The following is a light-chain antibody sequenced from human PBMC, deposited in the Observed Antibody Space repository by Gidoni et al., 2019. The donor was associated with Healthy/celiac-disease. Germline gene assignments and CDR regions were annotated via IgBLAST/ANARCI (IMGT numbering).Light chain of an antibody. CDR2: KAS. CDR3: QQYNSYGT. V-gene: IGKV1-5*03. Sequence: DIQMTQSPSTLSASVGDRVTITCRASQSISSWLAWYQQKPGKAPKLLIYKASSLESGVLSRFSGSGSGTEFTLPISSLQPDDFATYYCQQYNSYGTFGQGTKVEIK. CDR1: QSISSW. J-gene: IGKJ1*01.